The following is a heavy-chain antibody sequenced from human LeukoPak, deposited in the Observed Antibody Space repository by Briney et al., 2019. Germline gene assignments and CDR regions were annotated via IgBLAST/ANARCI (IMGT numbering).Heavy chain of an antibody. CDR1: GGSVRSTSFY. V-gene: IGHV4-39*07. CDR3: SRDLSDGGPHMH. D-gene: IGHD4-23*01. Sequence: SETLSLTCNVSGGSVRSTSFYWGWIRQPPGKGLEWIGNVYYSGRTYYNPSLKRRVTISIDTSQNQFSLKLTPVTAADTAVYYCSRDLSDGGPHMHWGQGALVSVSS. J-gene: IGHJ4*02. CDR2: VYYSGRT.